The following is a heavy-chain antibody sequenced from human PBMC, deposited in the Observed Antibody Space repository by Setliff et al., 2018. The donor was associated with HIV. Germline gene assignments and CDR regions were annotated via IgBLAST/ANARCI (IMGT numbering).Heavy chain of an antibody. J-gene: IGHJ4*02. CDR2: INHSGST. D-gene: IGHD3-10*01. CDR1: GGSFSGYY. V-gene: IGHV4-34*01. CDR3: ARGRWVTMVRGVIITRPNFDY. Sequence: PSETLSLTCAVYGGSFSGYYWSWIRQPPGKGLEWIREINHSGSTNYNPSLKSRVTISVDTSKNQFSLKLSSVTAADTAVYYCARGRWVTMVRGVIITRPNFDYWGQGTLVTVSS.